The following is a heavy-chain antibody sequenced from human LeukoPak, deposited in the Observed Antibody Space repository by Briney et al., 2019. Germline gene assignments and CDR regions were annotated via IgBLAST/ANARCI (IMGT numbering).Heavy chain of an antibody. J-gene: IGHJ4*02. CDR2: FDYSGST. CDR1: GGSISSRPYY. D-gene: IGHD6-13*01. CDR3: ARLVVSTWYHEVLLGRDY. V-gene: IGHV4-39*01. Sequence: SETLSLTCTVSGGSISSRPYYWGWIRQPPWKGLEWLGSFDYSGSTYYKPSLKSRVIISVDTSKNQFSLKLSSVTAADTAVYYCARLVVSTWYHEVLLGRDYWGQGTLVTVSS.